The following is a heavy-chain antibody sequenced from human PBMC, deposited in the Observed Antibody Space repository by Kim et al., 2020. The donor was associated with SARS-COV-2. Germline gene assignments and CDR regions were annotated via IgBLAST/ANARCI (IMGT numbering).Heavy chain of an antibody. D-gene: IGHD2-2*01. V-gene: IGHV4-39*01. CDR3: ARHRGYCSTTSCYDFDY. Sequence: LTSRVTISLDTSKNQFSLKLSSVTAADTAVYYCARHRGYCSTTSCYDFDYWGQGTLVTVSS. J-gene: IGHJ4*02.